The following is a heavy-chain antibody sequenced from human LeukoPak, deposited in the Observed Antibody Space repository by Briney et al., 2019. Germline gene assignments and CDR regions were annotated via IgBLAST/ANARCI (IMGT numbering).Heavy chain of an antibody. CDR1: GYTFSSYD. J-gene: IGHJ4*02. CDR2: MNPNSGNT. CDR3: ARGGGYSGYDTVPDY. V-gene: IGHV1-8*01. Sequence: ASVKVSCKASGYTFSSYDINWVRQASGQGLKWMGWMNPNSGNTGYAQKFQGRVTMTRNTSISTAYMELSSLRSEDTAVYYCARGGGYSGYDTVPDYWGQGTLVTVSS. D-gene: IGHD5-12*01.